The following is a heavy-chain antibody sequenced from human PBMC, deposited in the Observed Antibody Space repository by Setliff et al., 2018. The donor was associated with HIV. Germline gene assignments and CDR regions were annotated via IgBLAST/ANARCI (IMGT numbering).Heavy chain of an antibody. CDR3: ARYSTLTTNFDY. Sequence: SETLSLTCAVSGYSIGSGSFWGWIRQPPGKGLEWIATIPHNGGTYYNPDPSLTGRVTISVDTSKIQFSLKLAFVTAADTAVYYCARYSTLTTNFDYWGQGTLVTVSS. V-gene: IGHV4-38-2*01. J-gene: IGHJ4*02. D-gene: IGHD4-17*01. CDR2: IPHNGGT. CDR1: GYSIGSGSF.